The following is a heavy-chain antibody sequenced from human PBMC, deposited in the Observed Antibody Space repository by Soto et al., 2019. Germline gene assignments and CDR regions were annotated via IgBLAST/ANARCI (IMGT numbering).Heavy chain of an antibody. J-gene: IGHJ3*02. D-gene: IGHD3-16*02. CDR1: GGSISSYY. CDR3: ARHNSYDYIWGSYRYTVNAFDI. CDR2: IYYSGST. V-gene: IGHV4-59*08. Sequence: QVQLQESGPGLVKPSETLSLTCTVSGGSISSYYWSWIRQPPGKGLEWIGYIYYSGSTNYNPSLKRRVTISVDTSKNQCSQKLSSVTAADTAVYDCARHNSYDYIWGSYRYTVNAFDIWGQGTMVTVSS.